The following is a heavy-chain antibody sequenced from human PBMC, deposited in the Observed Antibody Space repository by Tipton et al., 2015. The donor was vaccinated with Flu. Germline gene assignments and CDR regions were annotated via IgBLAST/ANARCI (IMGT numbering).Heavy chain of an antibody. CDR3: ARGPESIVGATGGWFDP. CDR2: INHSGST. V-gene: IGHV4-61*09. D-gene: IGHD1-26*01. Sequence: TLSLTCTVSGGSISSGSYYWSWIRQPAGKGLEWIGEINHSGSTNYNPSLKSRVTISVDTSKNQFSLKLSSVTAADTAVYYCARGPESIVGATGGWFDPWGQGTLVTVSS. J-gene: IGHJ5*02. CDR1: GGSISSGSYY.